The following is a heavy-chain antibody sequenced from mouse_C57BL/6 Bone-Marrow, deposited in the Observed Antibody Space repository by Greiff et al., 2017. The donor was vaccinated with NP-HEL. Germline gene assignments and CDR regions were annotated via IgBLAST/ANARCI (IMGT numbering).Heavy chain of an antibody. Sequence: QVTLKESGPGILQSSQTLSLTCSFSGFSLSTSGMGVSWIRQPSLQFLSFLAPLSFSSSQRSPPSLHRRLPISKDTSRNQVFLKITSVDTADTATYYCARKGRQLLYFDYWGQGTTLTVSS. CDR3: ARKGRQLLYFDY. V-gene: IGHV8-12*01. CDR1: GFSLSTSGMG. CDR2: LSFSSSQ. J-gene: IGHJ2*01. D-gene: IGHD3-2*01.